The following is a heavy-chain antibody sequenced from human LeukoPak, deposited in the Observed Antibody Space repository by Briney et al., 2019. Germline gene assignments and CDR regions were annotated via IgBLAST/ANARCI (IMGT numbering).Heavy chain of an antibody. CDR1: GFIVNTYY. D-gene: IGHD6-19*01. V-gene: IGHV3-53*01. J-gene: IGHJ4*02. CDR2: IYGGGST. CDR3: ASWPGGWYGEDS. Sequence: GGSLRLSCAVSGFIVNTYYMSWVRQAPGKGLEWVSVIYGGGSTYYADSVKGRFTISRDTSKNTLYLQMNSLRAEDTAVYYCASWPGGWYGEDSWGQGTLVSVSS.